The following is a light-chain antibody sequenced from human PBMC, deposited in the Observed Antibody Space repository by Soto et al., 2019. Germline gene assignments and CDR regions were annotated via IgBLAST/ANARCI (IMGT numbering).Light chain of an antibody. CDR3: QQYNSYSPWT. V-gene: IGKV1-5*01. CDR2: DAS. CDR1: QIISSW. Sequence: DIQMTQSRSTLSASVGDRVTITCRASQIISSWLAWYQQKPGKAPKLLIYDASSLESGVPSRFSGSGSGTEFTLTISSLQPDDFATYYCQQYNSYSPWTFGQGTKVDIK. J-gene: IGKJ1*01.